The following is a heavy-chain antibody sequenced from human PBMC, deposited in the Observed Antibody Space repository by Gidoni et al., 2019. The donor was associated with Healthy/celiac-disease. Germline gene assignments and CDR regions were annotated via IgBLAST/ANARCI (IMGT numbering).Heavy chain of an antibody. CDR3: ARDRSVGVLIVGRGAFDI. CDR2: INWNGGST. V-gene: IGHV3-20*01. D-gene: IGHD2-21*01. J-gene: IGHJ3*02. Sequence: EVQLVESGGGVVRPGGSLRLSCAASGFTFDDSGMSWVRQAPGKGLEWVSGINWNGGSTGYADSVKGRFTISRDNAKNSLYLQMNSLRAEDTALYHCARDRSVGVLIVGRGAFDIWGQGTMVTVSS. CDR1: GFTFDDSG.